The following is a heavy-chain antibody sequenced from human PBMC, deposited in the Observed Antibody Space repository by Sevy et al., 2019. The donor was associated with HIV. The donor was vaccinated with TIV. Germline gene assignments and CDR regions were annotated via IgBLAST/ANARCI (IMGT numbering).Heavy chain of an antibody. D-gene: IGHD3-3*01. J-gene: IGHJ3*02. CDR2: ISGSGGST. CDR3: AKDGPIFGVVITSNDAFDI. V-gene: IGHV3-23*01. CDR1: GFTFSSYA. Sequence: GGSLRLSCAASGFTFSSYAVSWVRQAPGKGLEWVSAISGSGGSTYYADSVKGRFTISRDNSKNTLYLQMNSLRAEDTAVYYCAKDGPIFGVVITSNDAFDIWGQGTMVTVSS.